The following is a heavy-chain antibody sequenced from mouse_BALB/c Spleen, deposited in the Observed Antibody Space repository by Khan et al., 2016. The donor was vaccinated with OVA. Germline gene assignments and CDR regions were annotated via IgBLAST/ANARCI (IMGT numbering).Heavy chain of an antibody. CDR3: ASHLTGSFAY. V-gene: IGHV5-6*01. CDR2: ISSDGDYT. D-gene: IGHD4-1*01. CDR1: GFTFSSYS. Sequence: VELVQSGGDLVRPGGSLQLSCTVSGFTFSSYSMSWFRQTPDKRLEWVATISSDGDYTYYPDNVKGRFTISRDNARNTLYLQMSSLKSEDTAMYYCASHLTGSFAYWGQGTLVTVSA. J-gene: IGHJ3*01.